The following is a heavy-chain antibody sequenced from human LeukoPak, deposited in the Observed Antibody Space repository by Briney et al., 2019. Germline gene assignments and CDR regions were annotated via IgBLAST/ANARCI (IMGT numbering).Heavy chain of an antibody. CDR1: GGTFSSYA. Sequence: SVKVSCKASGGTFSSYAISWVRQAPGQGLEWMGGIIPIFGTANYAQKFQGRVTITADGSTSTAYMELSSLRSEDTAVYYCARVKLTTVKRYNYYYYMDVWGKGTTVTISS. J-gene: IGHJ6*03. D-gene: IGHD4-17*01. V-gene: IGHV1-69*13. CDR3: ARVKLTTVKRYNYYYYMDV. CDR2: IIPIFGTA.